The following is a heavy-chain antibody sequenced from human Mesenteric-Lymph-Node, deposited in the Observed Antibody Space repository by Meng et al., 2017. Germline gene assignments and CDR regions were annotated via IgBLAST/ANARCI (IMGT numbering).Heavy chain of an antibody. V-gene: IGHV4-30-4*01. CDR1: GGSISSSNYY. Sequence: VQLQELGPGLVKPSQTLSLTCTVSGGSISSSNYYWSWIRQPPGKGLEWSGHIYNSGSTYYNPSLKSRITISVDTSKNQFSLKLSSVTAADTAVYYCATDLRWELQYSFDYWGQGILVTVSS. CDR2: IYNSGST. J-gene: IGHJ4*02. D-gene: IGHD4-23*01. CDR3: ATDLRWELQYSFDY.